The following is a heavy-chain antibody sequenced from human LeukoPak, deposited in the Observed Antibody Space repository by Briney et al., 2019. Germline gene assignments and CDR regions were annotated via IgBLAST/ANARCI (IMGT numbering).Heavy chain of an antibody. V-gene: IGHV1-2*02. CDR1: GYTFTGYY. CDR2: INPNSGGT. J-gene: IGHJ5*02. CDR3: AREQSSIAARGSWFDP. Sequence: ASVKVSCKASGYTFTGYYMHWVRQAPGQGLEWMGWINPNSGGTNYAQKFQGRVTMTRDTSISTAYMELSRLRSDDTAVYYCAREQSSIAARGSWFDPWGQGTLVTVSS. D-gene: IGHD6-6*01.